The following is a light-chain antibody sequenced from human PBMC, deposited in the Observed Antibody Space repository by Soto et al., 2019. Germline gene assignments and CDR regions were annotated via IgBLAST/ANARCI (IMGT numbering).Light chain of an antibody. CDR2: DVS. J-gene: IGLJ1*01. V-gene: IGLV2-23*02. Sequence: QPGLRQPASVSGAPGQAITINCTGTSSDVGSYDLVSSYQQHPGKAPKLIIYDVSKRPSGVSSRFSGSKSGHTASLTISVLQAEDEADYYCCSYAGSTTYVFGTGTKVTVL. CDR1: SSDVGSYDL. CDR3: CSYAGSTTYV.